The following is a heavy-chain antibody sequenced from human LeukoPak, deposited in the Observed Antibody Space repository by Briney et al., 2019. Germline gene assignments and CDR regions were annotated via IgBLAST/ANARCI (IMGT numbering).Heavy chain of an antibody. CDR1: GFTLSSYA. CDR3: ARGGGYRGYGQDY. V-gene: IGHV3-64*01. D-gene: IGHD5-12*01. Sequence: GGSRRLSCAASGFTLSSYAIHWVRQAPGKGLEYVSAISSNGDSTYYANSVKGRFTISRDNAKNTLYRQIGSLRVEDMAVYYCARGGGYRGYGQDYWGQGTLVTVSS. J-gene: IGHJ4*02. CDR2: ISSNGDST.